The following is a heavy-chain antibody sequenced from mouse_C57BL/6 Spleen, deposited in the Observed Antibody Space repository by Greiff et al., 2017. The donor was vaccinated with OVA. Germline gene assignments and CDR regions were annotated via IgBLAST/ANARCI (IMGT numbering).Heavy chain of an antibody. V-gene: IGHV1-15*01. CDR3: TRWYSNYVAGVAY. J-gene: IGHJ3*01. Sequence: VQLQQSGAELVRPGASVTLSCKASGYTFTDYEMHWVKQTPVHGLEWIGAIDPETGGTAYNQKFKGKAILTADKSSSTAYMEHRSLTSEDSAVYYCTRWYSNYVAGVAYWGQGTLVTVSA. CDR2: IDPETGGT. CDR1: GYTFTDYE. D-gene: IGHD2-5*01.